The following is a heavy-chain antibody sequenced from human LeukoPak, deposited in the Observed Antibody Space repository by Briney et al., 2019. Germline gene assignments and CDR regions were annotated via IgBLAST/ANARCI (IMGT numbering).Heavy chain of an antibody. Sequence: ETLSLTCTVSGGSISSSSYYWGWIRQPPGKGLEWIGSIHYSGSSIYNPSLESRVTISVDTSKNQFSLKLSSVTAADTAVYYCARVSCTSTSCPGWIDPWGQGTLVTVSS. D-gene: IGHD2-2*01. CDR2: IHYSGSS. CDR3: ARVSCTSTSCPGWIDP. V-gene: IGHV4-39*07. CDR1: GGSISSSSYY. J-gene: IGHJ5*02.